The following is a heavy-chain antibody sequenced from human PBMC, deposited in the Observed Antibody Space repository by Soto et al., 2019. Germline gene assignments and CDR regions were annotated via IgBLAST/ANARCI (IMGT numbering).Heavy chain of an antibody. D-gene: IGHD5-18*01. Sequence: QVQLQQWGAGLLKPSETLSLTCAVYGGSFSGYYWSWIRQPPGKGLEWIGEINHSGSTNYNPSLKSRVTISVDTSKNQFSLKLSSVTAADTAVYYCARISHTAIDYWGQGTLVTVSS. CDR1: GGSFSGYY. CDR3: ARISHTAIDY. CDR2: INHSGST. J-gene: IGHJ4*02. V-gene: IGHV4-34*01.